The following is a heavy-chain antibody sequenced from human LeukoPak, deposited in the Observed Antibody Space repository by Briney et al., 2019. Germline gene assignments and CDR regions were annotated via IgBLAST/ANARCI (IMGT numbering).Heavy chain of an antibody. CDR2: IRGSGGST. Sequence: GGSLRLSCAASGFTFSSYAMSWVRQAPGKGLEWVSAIRGSGGSTYYADSVKGRLTISRDNSKNTLYLQMNSLRAEDTAVYYCSREGLERIFHFDYWGQGTLVSVSS. J-gene: IGHJ4*02. D-gene: IGHD1-1*01. CDR1: GFTFSSYA. CDR3: SREGLERIFHFDY. V-gene: IGHV3-23*01.